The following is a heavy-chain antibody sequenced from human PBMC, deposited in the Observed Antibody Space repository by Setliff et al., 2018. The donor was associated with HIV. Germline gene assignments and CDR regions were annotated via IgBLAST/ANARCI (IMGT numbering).Heavy chain of an antibody. CDR2: MNPNSGNT. D-gene: IGHD4-17*01. J-gene: IGHJ4*02. CDR1: GYTFTTYD. Sequence: VASVKVSCKASGYTFTTYDINWVRQATGQGLEWMGWMNPNSGNTGYAQKFQGRVTMTRHTSTSTAYMQLSSLRSEDTAVYYCARVIPDYGDYYFDYWGQGTLVTVSS. CDR3: ARVIPDYGDYYFDY. V-gene: IGHV1-8*02.